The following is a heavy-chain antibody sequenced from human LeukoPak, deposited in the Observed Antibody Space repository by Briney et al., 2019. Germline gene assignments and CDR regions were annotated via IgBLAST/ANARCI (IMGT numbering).Heavy chain of an antibody. CDR2: MNPNSGNT. V-gene: IGHV1-8*01. CDR3: ARVVPAAIGLFRTDEDYYYYGMDV. Sequence: ASVKVSCKASGYTFTSYDINWVRQATGQGLEWMGWMNPNSGNTGYAQKFQGRVTMTRNTSISTAYMELSSLRSGDTAVYYCARVVPAAIGLFRTDEDYYYYGMDVWGQGTTVTVSS. CDR1: GYTFTSYD. J-gene: IGHJ6*02. D-gene: IGHD2-2*01.